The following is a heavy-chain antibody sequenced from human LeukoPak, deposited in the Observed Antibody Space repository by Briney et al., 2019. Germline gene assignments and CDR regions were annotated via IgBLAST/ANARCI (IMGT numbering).Heavy chain of an antibody. D-gene: IGHD6-13*01. V-gene: IGHV4-61*02. CDR1: GESISSGSYY. Sequence: SETLSLTCTVSGESISSGSYYCNWIRQPAGKGLEWIGRIYTSGSTDYNPSLKSRVTISVDTSKDQFSLKLSSVTAADTAVYYCARDSIAAAGHLRGGLFDYWGQGTLVTVSS. CDR2: IYTSGST. CDR3: ARDSIAAAGHLRGGLFDY. J-gene: IGHJ4*02.